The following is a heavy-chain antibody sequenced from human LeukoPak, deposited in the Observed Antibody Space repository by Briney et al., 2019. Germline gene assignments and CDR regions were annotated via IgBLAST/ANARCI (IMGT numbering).Heavy chain of an antibody. CDR2: ISSSGNTI. J-gene: IGHJ3*02. CDR3: ARGPSIAARYDAFDI. CDR1: EFTFTSYE. Sequence: GGSLRLSCAASEFTFTSYELNWVRQAPGKGRVWGSYISSSGNTISYADSVKGRFTISRDNAKNSLYLQVISLRAEDTAVYYCARGPSIAARYDAFDIWGQGTMVTVSS. D-gene: IGHD6-6*01. V-gene: IGHV3-48*03.